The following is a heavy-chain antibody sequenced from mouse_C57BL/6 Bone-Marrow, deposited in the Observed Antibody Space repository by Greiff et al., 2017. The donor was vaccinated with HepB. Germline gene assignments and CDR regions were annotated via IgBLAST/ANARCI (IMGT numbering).Heavy chain of an antibody. CDR1: GYTFTSYG. Sequence: VQLQQSGAELARPGASVKLSCKASGYTFTSYGISWVKQRTGQGLEWIGEIYPRSGNTYYNEKFKGKATLTADKSSSTAYMELRSLTSEDSAVYFCARSGVTTVVAYYFDYWGQGTTLTVSS. J-gene: IGHJ2*01. V-gene: IGHV1-81*01. CDR2: IYPRSGNT. CDR3: ARSGVTTVVAYYFDY. D-gene: IGHD1-1*01.